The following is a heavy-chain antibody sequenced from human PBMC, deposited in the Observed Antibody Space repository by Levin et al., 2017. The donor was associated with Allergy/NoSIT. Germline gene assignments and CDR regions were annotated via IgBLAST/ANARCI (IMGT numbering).Heavy chain of an antibody. Sequence: SLKISCAVSGFIFDDYAMHWVRQRPGKGLEWVSGIIWNGESMGYADSVKGRFTISRDNAKKSLFLEMNSLRIEDTALYYCVKDVYLGKWAAKYVMDVWGQGTTVTVYS. CDR3: VKDVYLGKWAAKYVMDV. D-gene: IGHD1-26*01. V-gene: IGHV3-9*01. CDR1: GFIFDDYA. J-gene: IGHJ6*02. CDR2: IIWNGESM.